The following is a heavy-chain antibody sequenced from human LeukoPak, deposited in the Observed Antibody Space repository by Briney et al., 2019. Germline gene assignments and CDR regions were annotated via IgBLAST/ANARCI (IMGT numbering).Heavy chain of an antibody. CDR1: GYSFTSYW. D-gene: IGHD1-26*01. CDR2: IYPGDSDT. CDR3: ARGRPGWELAYYYYYYGMDV. V-gene: IGHV5-51*01. Sequence: GESLKISCKGSGYSFTSYWIGWVRQMPGKGLEWMGIIYPGDSDTRYSPSFQGQVTISADKSISTAYLQWSSLKASDTAMYYCARGRPGWELAYYYYYYGMDVWGQGTTVTVSS. J-gene: IGHJ6*02.